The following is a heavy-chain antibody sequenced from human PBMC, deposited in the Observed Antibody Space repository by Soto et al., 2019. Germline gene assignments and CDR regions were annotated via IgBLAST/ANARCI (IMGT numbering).Heavy chain of an antibody. CDR3: AKETGGSPGY. V-gene: IGHV3-30*18. Sequence: QSGGSLRLSCAASGFTFSSYGMHWVRQAPGKGLEWVGVISYDGSNKYYADSVKGRFTISRDNSKNTLYLQMNSLRAEDTAVYYCAKETGGSPGYWGQGTLVTVSS. CDR1: GFTFSSYG. D-gene: IGHD1-1*01. J-gene: IGHJ4*02. CDR2: ISYDGSNK.